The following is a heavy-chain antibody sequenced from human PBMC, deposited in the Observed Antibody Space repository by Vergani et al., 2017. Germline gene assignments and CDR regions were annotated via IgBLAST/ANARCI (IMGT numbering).Heavy chain of an antibody. J-gene: IGHJ4*02. CDR3: VRDRGLXAGGRCYTEAWDY. D-gene: IGHD2-2*02. Sequence: QVQLVESGGGVVQPGTSLRLSCVVSGFALNRHAMYWVRQAPGKGLEWVVGISCDGTNEYYPDLVKGRITISRDIAKNTLYLQVRSLRLEDTGVYHCVRDRGLXAGGRCYTEAWDYWGQGTPVTVSS. CDR2: ISCDGTNE. V-gene: IGHV3-30-3*01. CDR1: GFALNRHA.